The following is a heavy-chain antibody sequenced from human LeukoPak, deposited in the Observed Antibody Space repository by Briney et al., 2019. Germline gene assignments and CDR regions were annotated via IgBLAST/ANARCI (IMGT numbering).Heavy chain of an antibody. V-gene: IGHV1-69*01. CDR2: IIPIFGTA. Sequence: SVKVSCKASGGTFSSYAISWVRQAPGQGLEWMGGIIPIFGTANYAQKFQGRVTITADESTSTAYMELSSLRSEDTAVYYCAGDERGGSEATYGMDVWGKGTTVTVSS. CDR3: AGDERGGSEATYGMDV. D-gene: IGHD3-10*01. J-gene: IGHJ6*04. CDR1: GGTFSSYA.